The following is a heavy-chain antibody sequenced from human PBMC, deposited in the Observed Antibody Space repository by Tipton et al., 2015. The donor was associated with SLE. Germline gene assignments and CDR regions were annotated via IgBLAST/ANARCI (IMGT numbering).Heavy chain of an antibody. V-gene: IGHV3-66*02. CDR3: MRPGSDYYGSGGSDY. D-gene: IGHD3-10*01. Sequence: GSLRLSCAASGLTVSNNYITWVRQAPGKGLEWVSVIYSGGTTTFYADSVKGRFTISRDNSQNTVYLQMDSLRVEDTAVYYCMRPGSDYYGSGGSDYWGQGTPVTVSS. J-gene: IGHJ4*02. CDR1: GLTVSNNY. CDR2: IYSGGTTT.